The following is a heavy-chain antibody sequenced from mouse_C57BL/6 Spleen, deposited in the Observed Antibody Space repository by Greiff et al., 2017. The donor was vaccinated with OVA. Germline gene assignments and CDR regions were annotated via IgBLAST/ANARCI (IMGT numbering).Heavy chain of an antibody. D-gene: IGHD2-4*01. CDR2: IHPSDSET. CDR3: AIYDYDVWFAY. CDR1: GYTFTSYW. V-gene: IGHV1-74*01. Sequence: QVQLQQPGAELVKPGASVKVSCKASGYTFTSYWMHWVKQRPGQGLEWIGRIHPSDSETNYNQKFKGKATLTVDKSSRTAYLQLSSLTSEDSAVYYCAIYDYDVWFAYWGQGTLVTVSA. J-gene: IGHJ3*01.